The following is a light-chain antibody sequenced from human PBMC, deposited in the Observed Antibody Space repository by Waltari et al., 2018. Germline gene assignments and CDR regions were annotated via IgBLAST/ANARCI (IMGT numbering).Light chain of an antibody. J-gene: IGLJ1*01. V-gene: IGLV2-23*01. CDR3: CSYAGSSTYV. Sequence: QSALTQPASVSGSPGQSITISCTGTSSDVGSYNLVSWYQQHPGKAPKLMIYEGSKRPSGVSNRFSGSKSRNTASLTISGLLAEDEADYYCCSYAGSSTYVFGTGTKVTVL. CDR2: EGS. CDR1: SSDVGSYNL.